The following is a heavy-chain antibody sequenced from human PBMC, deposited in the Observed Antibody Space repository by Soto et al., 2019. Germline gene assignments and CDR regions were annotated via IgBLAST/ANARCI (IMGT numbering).Heavy chain of an antibody. CDR1: GGTFYSYV. D-gene: IGHD1-1*01. CDR2: IIPIFNTT. CDR3: AGGIVTGTTSNYYYYGMDV. V-gene: IGHV1-69*12. J-gene: IGHJ6*02. Sequence: QVQLVQTGPEVKKPGSSVKVSCKASGGTFYSYVITWVRQAPGQGLEWMGGIIPIFNTTNYAQNFQGSITLTADESARTAYMERNSLRSEDTAVYYCAGGIVTGTTSNYYYYGMDVWGQGTTVSVSS.